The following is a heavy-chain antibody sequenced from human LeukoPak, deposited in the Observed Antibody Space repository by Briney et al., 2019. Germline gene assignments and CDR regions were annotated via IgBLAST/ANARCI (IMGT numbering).Heavy chain of an antibody. CDR3: ARLATVTTKGDY. J-gene: IGHJ4*02. V-gene: IGHV4-39*07. CDR2: IFHSGTT. D-gene: IGHD4-17*01. Sequence: SETLSLTCTVSGGSINSGYYFWGWVRQPPGRGLEWIGNIFHSGTTYYNPSLKSRVTISVDKSKNQFSLKLSSVTAADTAVYYCARLATVTTKGDYWGQGTLVTVSS. CDR1: GGSINSGYYF.